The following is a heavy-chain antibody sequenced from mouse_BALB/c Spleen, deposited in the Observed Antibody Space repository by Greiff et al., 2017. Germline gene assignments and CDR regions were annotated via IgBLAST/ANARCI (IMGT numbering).Heavy chain of an antibody. CDR3: ASQDYYGSSFAY. Sequence: VKLVESGPGLVAPSQSLSITCTVSGFSLSRYSVHWVRQPPGKGLEWLGMIWGGGSTDYNSALKSRLSISKDNSKSQVFLKMNSLQTDDTAMYYCASQDYYGSSFAYWGQGTLVTVSA. CDR2: IWGGGST. CDR1: GFSLSRYS. J-gene: IGHJ3*01. V-gene: IGHV2-6-4*01. D-gene: IGHD1-1*01.